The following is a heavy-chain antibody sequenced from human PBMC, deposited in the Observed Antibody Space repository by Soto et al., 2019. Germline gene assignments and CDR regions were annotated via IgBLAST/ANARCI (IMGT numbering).Heavy chain of an antibody. CDR2: INGDATST. CDR3: ARGDIAAETFFYYYGMDL. CDR1: GFTLNNYW. Sequence: QLVESGGGLVQPGGSLRLSCAASGFTLNNYWMHWVRQAPGMGLVWVSRINGDATSTSYADSVKGRFTISRDNARNTLYLRMNSLRAEDTALYYCARGDIAAETFFYYYGMDLWGQGTTVTVS. V-gene: IGHV3-74*01. D-gene: IGHD6-13*01. J-gene: IGHJ6*02.